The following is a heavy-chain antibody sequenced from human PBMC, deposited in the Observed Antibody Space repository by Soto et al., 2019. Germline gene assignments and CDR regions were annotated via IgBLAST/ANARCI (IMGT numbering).Heavy chain of an antibody. J-gene: IGHJ4*02. V-gene: IGHV4-59*01. CDR3: ARDVRKTLDY. CDR2: IYYSGST. CDR1: GGSISSYY. D-gene: IGHD3-10*02. Sequence: PSETLSLTCTVSGGSISSYYWSWIRQPPGKGLEWIGYIYYSGSTNYNPSLKSRVTISVDTSKNQFSLKLSSVTAADTAVYYCARDVRKTLDYWGQGTLVTISS.